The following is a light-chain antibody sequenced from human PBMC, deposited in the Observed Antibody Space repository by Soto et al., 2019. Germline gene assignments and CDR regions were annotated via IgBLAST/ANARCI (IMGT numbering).Light chain of an antibody. V-gene: IGKV3-11*01. CDR3: QQRSNWPPGGT. Sequence: EIVLTQSPATLSLSPGERATLSCRASQSVSSYLAWYQQKPGQAPRLLIYDASNMATGIPARFSGSGSGTDFTLTISSLEPEDFAVYYCQQRSNWPPGGTFGQGTKLEIK. CDR1: QSVSSY. J-gene: IGKJ2*02. CDR2: DAS.